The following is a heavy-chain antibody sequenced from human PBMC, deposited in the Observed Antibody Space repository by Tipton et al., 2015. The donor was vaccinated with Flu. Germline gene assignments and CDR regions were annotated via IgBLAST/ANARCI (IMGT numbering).Heavy chain of an antibody. D-gene: IGHD6-13*01. CDR3: AREAGPQYSSNYYYYGMDV. CDR2: ISYDGNNK. J-gene: IGHJ6*02. Sequence: SLRLSCAASGFTFSSYALHWVRQTPGKGLEWVALISYDGNNKYYTDSVKGRFTISRDISENTLYLQMNSLRAEDTAVYYCAREAGPQYSSNYYYYGMDVWGQGTTVTVSS. V-gene: IGHV3-30*04. CDR1: GFTFSSYA.